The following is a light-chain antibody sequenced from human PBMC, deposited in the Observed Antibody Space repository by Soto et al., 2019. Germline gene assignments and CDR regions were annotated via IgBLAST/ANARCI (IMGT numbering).Light chain of an antibody. CDR2: DAS. V-gene: IGKV3-15*01. J-gene: IGKJ2*01. CDR1: QSVSAN. Sequence: EIVMTQSPATLSVSPGERATLSCRASQSVSANLAWYQQKPGQAPRLLIYDASTRATGIPARFSGSGYGTEFTLTIGSLQSEDFAVYYCQQSNKWPYTFGQGTKLEI. CDR3: QQSNKWPYT.